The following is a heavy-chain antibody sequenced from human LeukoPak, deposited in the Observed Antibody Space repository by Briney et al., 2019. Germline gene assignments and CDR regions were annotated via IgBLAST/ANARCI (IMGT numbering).Heavy chain of an antibody. D-gene: IGHD3-10*01. Sequence: SETLSLTCAASGGSIRNISYYWGWIRQPPGKGLEWIGSIYYSGSTFYNPSLKSRVTISVDTSKKQFSLKLSSMTAADTAVYYCATHGVVRGVLAWFDPWGLGTLVTVSS. J-gene: IGHJ5*02. CDR1: GGSIRNISYY. CDR3: ATHGVVRGVLAWFDP. CDR2: IYYSGST. V-gene: IGHV4-39*01.